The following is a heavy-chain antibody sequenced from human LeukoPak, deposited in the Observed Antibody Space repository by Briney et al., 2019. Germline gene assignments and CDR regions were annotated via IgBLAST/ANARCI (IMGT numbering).Heavy chain of an antibody. CDR2: IRYDGSNK. V-gene: IGHV3-30*02. CDR3: AKDPTVTTGGDY. Sequence: PGGSLRLSCAASGFTFSSYGMHWVRQAPGKGLEWVAFIRYDGSNKYYADSVKGRFTISRDNSKNTLYLQMNSLRAEDTAVYYCAKDPTVTTGGDYWGQGTLVTVSS. D-gene: IGHD4-17*01. CDR1: GFTFSSYG. J-gene: IGHJ4*02.